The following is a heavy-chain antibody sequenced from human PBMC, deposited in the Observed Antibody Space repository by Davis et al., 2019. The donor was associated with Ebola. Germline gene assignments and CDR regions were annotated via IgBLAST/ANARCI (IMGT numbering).Heavy chain of an antibody. V-gene: IGHV4-59*01. Sequence: MPSETLSLTCTVSGGSISGYYWSWIRQPPGEGLEWIAYIYYSGTPNYNPSLKSRVTISIDTSKNQFSLTLSSVTAADTAVYYCARDFLGIDYWGQGTLVTVSS. CDR3: ARDFLGIDY. J-gene: IGHJ4*02. CDR2: IYYSGTP. D-gene: IGHD7-27*01. CDR1: GGSISGYY.